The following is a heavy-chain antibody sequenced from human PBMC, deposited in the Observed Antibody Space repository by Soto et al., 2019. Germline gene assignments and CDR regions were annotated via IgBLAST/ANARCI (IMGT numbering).Heavy chain of an antibody. CDR3: ARDRGSIAVASNWFDP. V-gene: IGHV3-33*01. Sequence: VGSLRLSCAASGFTFSSYGMHWVRQAPGKGLEWVAVIWYDGSNKYYADSVKGRFTISRDNSKNTLYLQMNSLRAEDTAVYYCARDRGSIAVASNWFDPWGQGTLVTVSS. J-gene: IGHJ5*02. CDR2: IWYDGSNK. D-gene: IGHD6-19*01. CDR1: GFTFSSYG.